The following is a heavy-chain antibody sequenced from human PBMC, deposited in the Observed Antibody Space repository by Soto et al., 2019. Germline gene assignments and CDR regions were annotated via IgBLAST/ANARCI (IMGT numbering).Heavy chain of an antibody. D-gene: IGHD3-3*01. Sequence: QVQLVQSGAEVKKPGASVKVSCKASGYTFTSYAMHWVRQAPGQRLEWMGWINAVNGNTKYSQKFQGRVTMTRDTSASTAYMELSSLRSEDTAVYYCARALRFLEWLYDYWGQGTLVTVSS. CDR3: ARALRFLEWLYDY. CDR1: GYTFTSYA. CDR2: INAVNGNT. V-gene: IGHV1-3*01. J-gene: IGHJ4*02.